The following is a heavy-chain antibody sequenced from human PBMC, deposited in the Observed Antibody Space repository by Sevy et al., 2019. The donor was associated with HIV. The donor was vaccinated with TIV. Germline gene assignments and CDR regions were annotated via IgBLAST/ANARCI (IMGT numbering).Heavy chain of an antibody. CDR3: AKDGMYYYDSSGYFYYLDY. Sequence: GGSLRLSCAASGFTFSSYAMSWVRQAPGKGLEWVSAISGSGGSTYYADSVKGRFTISRDNSKNTLYLQMNSLRAEDTAVYYCAKDGMYYYDSSGYFYYLDYWGQGTLVTVSS. CDR1: GFTFSSYA. V-gene: IGHV3-23*01. CDR2: ISGSGGST. J-gene: IGHJ4*02. D-gene: IGHD3-22*01.